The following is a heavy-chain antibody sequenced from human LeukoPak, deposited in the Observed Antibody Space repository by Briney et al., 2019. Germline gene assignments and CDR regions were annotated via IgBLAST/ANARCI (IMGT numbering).Heavy chain of an antibody. CDR1: GGTFSSYA. J-gene: IGHJ4*02. Sequence: SVKVSCKASGGTFSSYAISWVRQAPGQGREWMGRIIPIFGTANYAQKFQGRVTITTDESTSTAYMELSSLRSEDTAVYYCARDLGIAAAEYYFDYWGQGTLVTVSS. D-gene: IGHD6-13*01. CDR3: ARDLGIAAAEYYFDY. CDR2: IIPIFGTA. V-gene: IGHV1-69*05.